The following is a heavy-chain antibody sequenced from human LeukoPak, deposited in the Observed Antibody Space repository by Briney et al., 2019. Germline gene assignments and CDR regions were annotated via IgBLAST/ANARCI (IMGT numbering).Heavy chain of an antibody. J-gene: IGHJ4*02. CDR1: GFTFSTYA. CDR2: ISGSGGNT. Sequence: PGGSLRLSCAASGFTFSTYAMSWVRQAPGKGLEWVSAISGSGGNTYYADSVKGRFTISGDNSKNTLYLQMNSLRAEDTAVYYCAKTRPLDSSSWSHGDYWGQGTLVTVSS. CDR3: AKTRPLDSSSWSHGDY. V-gene: IGHV3-23*01. D-gene: IGHD6-13*01.